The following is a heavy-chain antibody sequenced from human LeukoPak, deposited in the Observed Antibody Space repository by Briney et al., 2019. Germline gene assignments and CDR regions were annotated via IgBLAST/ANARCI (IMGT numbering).Heavy chain of an antibody. D-gene: IGHD2-15*01. CDR3: ARGYCSGGSCYSVENWFDP. CDR1: GYTFTGYY. V-gene: IGHV1-2*06. Sequence: ASVKVSCKAAGYTFTGYYMLWVRQAPGQGLEWMVRINPNSGGTNYAQKFQGRVTMTTDTSISTAYMELSRLRSDDTAVYYCARGYCSGGSCYSVENWFDPWGQGILVTVSS. J-gene: IGHJ5*02. CDR2: INPNSGGT.